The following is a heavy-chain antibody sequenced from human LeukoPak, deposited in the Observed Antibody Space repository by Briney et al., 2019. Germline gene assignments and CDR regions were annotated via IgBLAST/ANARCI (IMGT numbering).Heavy chain of an antibody. V-gene: IGHV4-59*01. Sequence: SETLSLTCTVSGGSISNYYWSWIRQPPGKGLEWIGYIYYSGSTNYNPSLKSRVTMAVDTSKNRFSLKLSSVTAADTAVYYCARYDFNKFFDYWGQGTLVTVSS. CDR3: ARYDFNKFFDY. J-gene: IGHJ4*02. D-gene: IGHD3-3*01. CDR1: GGSISNYY. CDR2: IYYSGST.